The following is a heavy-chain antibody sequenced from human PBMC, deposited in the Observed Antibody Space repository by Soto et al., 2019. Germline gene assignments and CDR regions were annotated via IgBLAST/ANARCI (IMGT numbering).Heavy chain of an antibody. V-gene: IGHV1-69*01. CDR3: ARPRGYYDSSGYYVFDY. CDR1: GGTFSSYA. D-gene: IGHD3-22*01. CDR2: IIPIFGTA. J-gene: IGHJ4*02. Sequence: QMQLVQSGAEVKKPGSSVKVSCKASGGTFSSYAISWVRQAPGQGLEWMGGIIPIFGTANYAQKFQGRVTITADESTSTAYMELSSLRSEDTAVYYCARPRGYYDSSGYYVFDYWGQGTLVTVSS.